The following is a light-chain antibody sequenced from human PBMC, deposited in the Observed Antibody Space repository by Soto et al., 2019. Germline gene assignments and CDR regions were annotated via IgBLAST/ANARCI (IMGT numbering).Light chain of an antibody. CDR1: QSVSSD. J-gene: IGKJ5*01. Sequence: EIVVTQSPATLSVSPGGGATLSCRATQSVSSDLAWYQQKPGQAPTILLYAASTRATGIPARFSGSGSGTEFTLPISSLQSEDFAFYYCQYYNNWPPSITFGQGTRLEIK. CDR2: AAS. V-gene: IGKV3-15*01. CDR3: QYYNNWPPSIT.